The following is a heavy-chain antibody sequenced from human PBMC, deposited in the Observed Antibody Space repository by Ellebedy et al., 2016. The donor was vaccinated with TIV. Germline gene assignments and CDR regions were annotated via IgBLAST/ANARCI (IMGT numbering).Heavy chain of an antibody. CDR2: INRDGTTT. V-gene: IGHV3-74*01. CDR3: ARGGFDAYYLDD. J-gene: IGHJ4*02. CDR1: GFTFSRYW. Sequence: GESLKISCVVSGFTFSRYWMHWVRQAPGKGLVWVSRINRDGTTTDYAGSVEGLVTISGDKAKNTVYLHMNSLSADDTAVNYCARGGFDAYYLDDWGQGILVTVSS.